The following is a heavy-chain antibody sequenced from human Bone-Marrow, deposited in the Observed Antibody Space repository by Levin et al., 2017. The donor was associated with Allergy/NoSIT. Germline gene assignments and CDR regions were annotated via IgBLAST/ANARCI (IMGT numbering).Heavy chain of an antibody. J-gene: IGHJ4*02. CDR3: ARDFGFQQQMERYSDY. V-gene: IGHV3-30*04. CDR1: RFTFSNYA. CDR2: ISYDGSGK. D-gene: IGHD6-13*01. Sequence: LSLTCAASRFTFSNYAMHWVRPAPGKGLEWGAVISYDGSGKFYADSVKGRFTISRDNSKNSLYLQMKSLRDEDTAVYYCARDFGFQQQMERYSDYWGQGTLLTVSS.